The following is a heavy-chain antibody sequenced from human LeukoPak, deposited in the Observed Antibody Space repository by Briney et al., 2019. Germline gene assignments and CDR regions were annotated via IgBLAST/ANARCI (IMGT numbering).Heavy chain of an antibody. D-gene: IGHD2-8*01. CDR2: ISTHNGNT. CDR3: ARTKKGLNWFDP. Sequence: GASVKVSCKPSDYTFISYGISWVRQAPGQGLEWMGWISTHNGNTNYAQKLQGRVTMTTDTLTSTVYMELRSLRSDDTAVYYCARTKKGLNWFDPWGQGTLVTVSS. V-gene: IGHV1-18*01. J-gene: IGHJ5*02. CDR1: DYTFISYG.